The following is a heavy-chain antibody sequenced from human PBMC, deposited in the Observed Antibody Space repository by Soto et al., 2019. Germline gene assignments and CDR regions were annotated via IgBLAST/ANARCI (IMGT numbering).Heavy chain of an antibody. J-gene: IGHJ6*02. CDR2: INTYNGNT. CDR1: GYSFTRYG. Sequence: GASVKVSCKASGYSFTRYGIAWARQAPGQGLEWMGWINTYNGNTNYAQNLQGRVTLTTDTSTSTAYMELTSLRSSDTAIYYCAMVDVYVTPSPQDVWGQGTTVTVSS. V-gene: IGHV1-18*01. CDR3: AMVDVYVTPSPQDV. D-gene: IGHD3-16*01.